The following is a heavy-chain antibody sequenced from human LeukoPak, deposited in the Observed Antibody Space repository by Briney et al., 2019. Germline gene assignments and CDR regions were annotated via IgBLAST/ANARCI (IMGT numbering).Heavy chain of an antibody. D-gene: IGHD5-18*01. V-gene: IGHV4-38-2*01. Sequence: PSETLSLTCAVSGYFISSGYYWGWIRQPPGKGLEWIGSIYHSGSTYSNPSLKSRVTISVDTSKNQFSLKLSSVTAADTAVYYCARQGDADTAAGWFDPWGQGTLVIVSS. CDR1: GYFISSGYY. J-gene: IGHJ5*02. CDR2: IYHSGST. CDR3: ARQGDADTAAGWFDP.